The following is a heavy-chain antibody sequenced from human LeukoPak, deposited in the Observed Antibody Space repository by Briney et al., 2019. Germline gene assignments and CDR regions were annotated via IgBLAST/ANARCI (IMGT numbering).Heavy chain of an antibody. CDR1: EFTFSSYW. CDR3: ARGGHFNFDY. CDR2: IKEDGSDE. D-gene: IGHD5-12*01. Sequence: PGGSLRLSCAASEFTFSSYWMKWVRQAPGKGLEWVASIKEDGSDEYYVDSVKGRFSISRDNAKNSLFLQMNSLRTEDTAVYYCARGGHFNFDYWGQGTLVIVSS. V-gene: IGHV3-7*01. J-gene: IGHJ4*02.